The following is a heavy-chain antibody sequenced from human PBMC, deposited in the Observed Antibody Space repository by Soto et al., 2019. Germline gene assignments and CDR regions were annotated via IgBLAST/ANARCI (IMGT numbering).Heavy chain of an antibody. CDR3: AADRDGYCSGGSCPNYYYGMDV. V-gene: IGHV1-58*01. Sequence: QMQLVQSGPEVKKPGTSVKVSCKASGFTFTSSAVQWVRQARGQRLEWIGWIVVGSGNTNYAQKFQERVTITRDMSTSTAYMALSSLRSEDTAVYYCAADRDGYCSGGSCPNYYYGMDVWGQGTTVTVSS. J-gene: IGHJ6*02. CDR1: GFTFTSSA. D-gene: IGHD2-15*01. CDR2: IVVGSGNT.